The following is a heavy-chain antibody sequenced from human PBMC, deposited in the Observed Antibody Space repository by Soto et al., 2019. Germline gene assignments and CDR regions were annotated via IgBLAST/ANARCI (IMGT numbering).Heavy chain of an antibody. J-gene: IGHJ4*02. D-gene: IGHD6-13*01. CDR1: GGSISSSSYY. CDR2: IYYSGST. CDR3: ARHGLKLVGSYFDY. V-gene: IGHV4-39*01. Sequence: TLSLTCTVSGGSISSSSYYWGWIRQPPGKGLEWIGSIYYSGSTYYNPSLKSRVTISVDTSKNQFSLKLSSVTAADTAVYYCARHGLKLVGSYFDYWGQGTLVTVSS.